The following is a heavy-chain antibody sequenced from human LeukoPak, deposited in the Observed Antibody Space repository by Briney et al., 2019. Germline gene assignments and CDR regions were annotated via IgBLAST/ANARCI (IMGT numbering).Heavy chain of an antibody. J-gene: IGHJ4*02. D-gene: IGHD2-15*01. CDR3: ARDEFRSGRLGY. CDR2: IKPSGGDT. CDR1: GYSFTDYN. V-gene: IGHV1-46*01. Sequence: ASVKVSCKTSGYSFTDYNLHWVRQAPGQRLEWMGIIKPSGGDTNYAQKFQGRVFMTRDTSTSTVYMELSSLKSEDTAVYYCARDEFRSGRLGYWGQGTLVTVSS.